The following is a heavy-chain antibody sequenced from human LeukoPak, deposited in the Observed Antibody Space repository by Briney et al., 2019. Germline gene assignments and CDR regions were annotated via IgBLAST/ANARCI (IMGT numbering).Heavy chain of an antibody. CDR1: GYTFTSYG. J-gene: IGHJ4*02. CDR3: ARDWYYCDSYGDYVFDY. D-gene: IGHD3-22*01. CDR2: ISAYNGNT. Sequence: ASVKVSCKASGYTFTSYGISWVRRAPGQGLEWMGWISAYNGNTNYAQKLQGRVTMTTDTSTSTAYMELRSLRSDDTAVYYCARDWYYCDSYGDYVFDYWGQGTLVTVSS. V-gene: IGHV1-18*01.